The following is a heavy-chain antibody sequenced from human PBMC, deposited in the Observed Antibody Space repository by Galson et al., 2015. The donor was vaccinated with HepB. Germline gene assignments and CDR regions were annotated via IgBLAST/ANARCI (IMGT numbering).Heavy chain of an antibody. CDR2: IGTYGDT. Sequence: SLRLSCAASGFIFNTYDMHWVRQATGKGLEWVSAIGTYGDTYYTGSVKGRFTISRENAKNSLYLQMNSLRDGDTAVYYCARACSRNICYSGSGLDVWGQGTTVTVSS. CDR1: GFIFNTYD. D-gene: IGHD2-2*01. V-gene: IGHV3-13*01. J-gene: IGHJ6*02. CDR3: ARACSRNICYSGSGLDV.